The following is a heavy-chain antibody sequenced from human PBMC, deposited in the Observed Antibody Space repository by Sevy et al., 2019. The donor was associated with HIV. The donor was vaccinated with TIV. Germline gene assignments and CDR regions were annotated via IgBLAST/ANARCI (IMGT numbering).Heavy chain of an antibody. CDR2: ISGSYNST. CDR1: GFTFSIYA. CDR3: AKDLYYDTSLFDY. Sequence: GGSLRLSCAASGFTFSIYAMSWVSQAPGKGLEWVSGISGSYNSTYYADSVKGRLTISRDNSKNTLYLQMNSLRAEDTAVYYCAKDLYYDTSLFDYWGQGTLVTVSS. D-gene: IGHD3-22*01. V-gene: IGHV3-23*01. J-gene: IGHJ4*02.